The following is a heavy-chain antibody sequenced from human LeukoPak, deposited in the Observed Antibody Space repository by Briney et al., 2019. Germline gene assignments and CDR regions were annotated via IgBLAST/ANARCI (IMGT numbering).Heavy chain of an antibody. Sequence: SETLSLTCTVSGGSISSYYWSWIRQPPGKGLEWIGYIYYSGSTNYNPSLKSRVTISVDTSKNQFSLKLSSVTAAGTAVYYCARVIHGFGEYYFDYWGQGTLVTVSS. CDR2: IYYSGST. D-gene: IGHD3-10*01. J-gene: IGHJ4*02. CDR3: ARVIHGFGEYYFDY. CDR1: GGSISSYY. V-gene: IGHV4-59*08.